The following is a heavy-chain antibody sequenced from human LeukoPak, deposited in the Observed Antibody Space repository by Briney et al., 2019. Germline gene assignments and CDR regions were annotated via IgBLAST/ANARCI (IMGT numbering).Heavy chain of an antibody. CDR3: ARSRRDSSGYYYVRISYYFDY. CDR1: GGSVSSGSYY. CDR2: IYYSGST. V-gene: IGHV4-61*01. D-gene: IGHD3-22*01. J-gene: IGHJ4*02. Sequence: SETLSLTCTVSGGSVSSGSYYWSWIRQPPGKGLEWIGYIYYSGSTNYNPSLKSRVTISVDTSKNQFSLKLSSVTAADTAVYYCARSRRDSSGYYYVRISYYFDYWGQGTLVTVSS.